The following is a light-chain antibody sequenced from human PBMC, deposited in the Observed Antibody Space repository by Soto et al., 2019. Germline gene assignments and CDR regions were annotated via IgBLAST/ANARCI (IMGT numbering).Light chain of an antibody. V-gene: IGKV3-20*01. CDR2: GAS. J-gene: IGKJ1*01. Sequence: EIVLTQSPGTLSLSPGERATLSCRASQSVSSGYLAWYQQKPGQAPRLLIYGASSRATGIPDRFSGSGSGTDFTLTISRLEPEDFGVYYCQQYGSSPWTFGQGPKVDIK. CDR3: QQYGSSPWT. CDR1: QSVSSGY.